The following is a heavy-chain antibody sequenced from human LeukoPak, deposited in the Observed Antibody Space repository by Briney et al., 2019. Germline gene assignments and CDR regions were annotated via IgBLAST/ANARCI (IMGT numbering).Heavy chain of an antibody. V-gene: IGHV4-39*07. Sequence: PSETLSLTCTVSGGSISSSSYYWGWIRQPPGKGLEWIGSIYYSGSTYYNPSLKSRVTISVDTSKNQFSLKLSSVTAADTAVYYCARDMTVVEMATMGYGYWGQGTLVTVSS. J-gene: IGHJ4*02. D-gene: IGHD5-24*01. CDR3: ARDMTVVEMATMGYGY. CDR2: IYYSGST. CDR1: GGSISSSSYY.